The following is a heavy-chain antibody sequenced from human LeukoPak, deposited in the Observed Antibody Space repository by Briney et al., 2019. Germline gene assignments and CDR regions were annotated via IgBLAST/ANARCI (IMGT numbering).Heavy chain of an antibody. J-gene: IGHJ4*02. CDR2: IYSGTTT. V-gene: IGHV3-66*01. CDR1: RFTVSSNY. CDR3: VRVASRAFDY. Sequence: GGSLKLSCAASRFTVSSNYMSWVRQAPGKGLEWVSIIYSGTTTYYADSVKGRFTISRDNSKNTLYIQMSSLRAEDTAVYYCVRVASRAFDYWGQGTLVTVSS.